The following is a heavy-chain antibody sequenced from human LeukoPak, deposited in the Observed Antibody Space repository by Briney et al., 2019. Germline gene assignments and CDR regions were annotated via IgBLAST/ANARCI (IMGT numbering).Heavy chain of an antibody. CDR1: GGTFSSYA. D-gene: IGHD3-22*01. J-gene: IGHJ6*03. Sequence: SVTVSCKASGGTFSSYAISWVRQAPGQGLEWMGGIIPIFGTANYAQKFQGRVTITADESTSTAYMELSSLRSEDTAVYYCAGGYYDSSGYYYGYYYYYMDVWGKGTTVTVSS. CDR3: AGGYYDSSGYYYGYYYYYMDV. CDR2: IIPIFGTA. V-gene: IGHV1-69*13.